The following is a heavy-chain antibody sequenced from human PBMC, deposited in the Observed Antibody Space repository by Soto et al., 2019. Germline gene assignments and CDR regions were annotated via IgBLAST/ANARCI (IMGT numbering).Heavy chain of an antibody. CDR3: ARARLDTPALDY. CDR1: GFTFRSYA. D-gene: IGHD2-2*01. Sequence: QVQLVESGGGVVQPGRSLRLSCAASGFTFRSYAMHWVRQAPGKGLELVAVLSYDGNNKYYADSVKGRFAISRDNSRNTLYLQMNSLRAEDTAVYYCARARLDTPALDYWGQVTLVTVSS. CDR2: LSYDGNNK. V-gene: IGHV3-30*09. J-gene: IGHJ4*02.